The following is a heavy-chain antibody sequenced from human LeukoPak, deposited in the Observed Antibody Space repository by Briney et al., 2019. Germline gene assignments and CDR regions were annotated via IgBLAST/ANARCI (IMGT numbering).Heavy chain of an antibody. CDR3: ARHMFQYDDSSGYYPDY. CDR1: GYSFTSYW. J-gene: IGHJ4*02. Sequence: PGESLKISCKGSGYSFTSYWIGWVRQMPGKGLEWMGIIYPGDSDTRYSPSFQGQVTISADKSISTAYLQWSSLKASDTAMYYCARHMFQYDDSSGYYPDYWGQGTLVTVSS. V-gene: IGHV5-51*01. CDR2: IYPGDSDT. D-gene: IGHD3-22*01.